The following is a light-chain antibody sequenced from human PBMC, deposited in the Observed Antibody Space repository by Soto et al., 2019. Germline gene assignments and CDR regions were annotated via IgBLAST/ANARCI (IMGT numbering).Light chain of an antibody. V-gene: IGKV1-5*01. CDR3: QQYNSYPLT. CDR2: DAS. J-gene: IGKJ4*01. Sequence: DIQMTQAPSTLSASVGDRVTITCRASQSISSWLAWYQQKPGKAPKLLLYDASSLESGVPSRFSGSVSGTEFTLTISSLQPDDFATYYCQQYNSYPLTFGGGTTVEIK. CDR1: QSISSW.